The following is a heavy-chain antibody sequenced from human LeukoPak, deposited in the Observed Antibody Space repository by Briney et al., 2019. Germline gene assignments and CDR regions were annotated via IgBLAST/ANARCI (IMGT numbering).Heavy chain of an antibody. V-gene: IGHV4-61*02. Sequence: PSQTLSLTCTVSGGSISSGSYYWSWIRQPAGRGLEWIGRIYTSGSTNYNPSLKSRVTISVDTSKNQFSLKLSSVTAADTAVYYCARGNYYDSSGYPYYFDYWGQGTLVTVSS. J-gene: IGHJ4*02. D-gene: IGHD3-22*01. CDR1: GGSISSGSYY. CDR2: IYTSGST. CDR3: ARGNYYDSSGYPYYFDY.